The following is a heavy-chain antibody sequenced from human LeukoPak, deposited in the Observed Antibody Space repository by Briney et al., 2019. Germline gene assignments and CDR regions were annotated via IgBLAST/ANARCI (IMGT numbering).Heavy chain of an antibody. D-gene: IGHD6-19*01. CDR2: IYYSGST. V-gene: IGHV4-39*07. Sequence: PSETLSLTCTVSGGSISSSSYYWGWIRQPPGKGLEWIGSIYYSGSTYYNPSLKSRVTISVDTSKNQFSLKLSSVTAADTAVYYCARDSSVAGPIRSDWFDPWGQGTLVTVSS. CDR1: GGSISSSSYY. CDR3: ARDSSVAGPIRSDWFDP. J-gene: IGHJ5*02.